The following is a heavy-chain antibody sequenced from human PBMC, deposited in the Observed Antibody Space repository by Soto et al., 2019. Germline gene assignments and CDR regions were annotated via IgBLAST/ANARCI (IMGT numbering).Heavy chain of an antibody. CDR3: AGEIAARPWGY. D-gene: IGHD6-6*01. V-gene: IGHV4-30-2*01. CDR1: GGSISSGGYS. J-gene: IGHJ4*02. Sequence: QLQLQESGSGLVKPSQTLSLTCAVSGGSISSGGYSWSWIRQPPGKGLEWIGYIYHSGSTYYNPSSRVGVTISLNRSRNRFPRSWGPVTAANTAGNNWAGEIAARPWGYWGQGTRVTVPS. CDR2: IYHSGST.